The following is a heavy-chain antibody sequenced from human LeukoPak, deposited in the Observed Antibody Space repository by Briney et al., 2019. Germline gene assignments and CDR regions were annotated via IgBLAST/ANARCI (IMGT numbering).Heavy chain of an antibody. CDR3: ARVRYYSGGSCYSFDY. V-gene: IGHV1-69*04. CDR2: IIPILGIA. Sequence: SVKVSCKASGGTFSSYAISWVRQAPGQGLEWMGRIIPILGIANYAQKFQGRVTITADKSTSTAYMELSSLRSEDTAVYYCARVRYYSGGSCYSFDYWGQGTLVTVSS. D-gene: IGHD2-15*01. J-gene: IGHJ4*02. CDR1: GGTFSSYA.